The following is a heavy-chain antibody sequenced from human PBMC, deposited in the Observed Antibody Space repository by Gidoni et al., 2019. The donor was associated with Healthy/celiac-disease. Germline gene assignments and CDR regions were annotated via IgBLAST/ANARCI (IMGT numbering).Heavy chain of an antibody. CDR1: GFTFSSYA. V-gene: IGHV3-23*04. J-gene: IGHJ6*03. Sequence: EVQLVESGGGLVQPGGSLRLSCPASGFTFSSYAMSWVRQAPGKGLELGSAIRGSGGSTYYADAVKGRFTISRDNSKNTLYLQMNSLRAEDTAVYYCAKDADYYDFWSGPYYYYYYMDVWGKGTTVTVSS. D-gene: IGHD3-3*01. CDR2: IRGSGGST. CDR3: AKDADYYDFWSGPYYYYYYMDV.